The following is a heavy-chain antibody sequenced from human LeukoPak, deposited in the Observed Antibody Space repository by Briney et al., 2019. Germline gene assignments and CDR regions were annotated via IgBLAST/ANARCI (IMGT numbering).Heavy chain of an antibody. V-gene: IGHV4-34*01. J-gene: IGHJ4*02. CDR3: ARGYCSSTSCYWVDY. CDR2: INHSGST. CDR1: GFTFNTYT. Sequence: GSLRLSCAASGFTFNTYTMNWVRQPPGKGLEWIGEINHSGSTNYNPSLKSRVTISVDTSKNQFSLKLSSVTAADTAVYYCARGYCSSTSCYWVDYWGQGTLVTVSS. D-gene: IGHD2-2*01.